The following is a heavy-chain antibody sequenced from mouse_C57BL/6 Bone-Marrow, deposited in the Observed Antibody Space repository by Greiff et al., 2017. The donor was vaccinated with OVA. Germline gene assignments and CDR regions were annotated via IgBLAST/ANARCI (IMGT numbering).Heavy chain of an antibody. D-gene: IGHD2-2*01. V-gene: IGHV1-81*01. CDR2: IYPRSGNT. CDR3: AAGGLPRYFDY. CDR1: GYTFTSYG. J-gene: IGHJ2*01. Sequence: VQLQQSGAELARPGASVKLSCKASGYTFTSYGISWVKQRTGQGLEWIGEIYPRSGNTYYNEKFKGKATLTADKSSSTAYMELPSLTSDDAAVYFCAAGGLPRYFDYWGQGTTLTVSS.